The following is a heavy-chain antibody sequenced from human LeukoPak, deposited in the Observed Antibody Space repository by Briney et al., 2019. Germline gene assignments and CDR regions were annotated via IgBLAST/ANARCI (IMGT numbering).Heavy chain of an antibody. CDR3: ARGSLRYCSGGSCHYFDY. Sequence: SVKVSCKASGGTFSSYAISWVRQAPGQGLEWMGGIIPIFGTANYAQKFQGRVTITADESTSTAYMELSSLRFEDTAVYYCARGSLRYCSGGSCHYFDYWGQGTLVTVSS. D-gene: IGHD2-15*01. V-gene: IGHV1-69*13. CDR1: GGTFSSYA. J-gene: IGHJ4*02. CDR2: IIPIFGTA.